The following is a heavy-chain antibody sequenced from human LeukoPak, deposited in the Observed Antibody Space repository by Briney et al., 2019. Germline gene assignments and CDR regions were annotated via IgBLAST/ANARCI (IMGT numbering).Heavy chain of an antibody. V-gene: IGHV1-46*01. CDR2: INPSGGST. J-gene: IGHJ6*02. Sequence: ASVKVSCKASGYTFTSYYMHWVRQAPGQGLEWMGIINPSGGSTSYAQKFQGRVTMTEDTSTDTAYMELSSLRPEDTAVYYCATGGPAMVIYYGMDVWGQGTTVTVSS. CDR1: GYTFTSYY. CDR3: ATGGPAMVIYYGMDV. D-gene: IGHD5-18*01.